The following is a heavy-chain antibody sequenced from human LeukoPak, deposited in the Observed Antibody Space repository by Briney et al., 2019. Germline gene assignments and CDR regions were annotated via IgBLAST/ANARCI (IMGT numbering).Heavy chain of an antibody. CDR1: GFTFSSYW. J-gene: IGHJ3*02. D-gene: IGHD2-15*01. CDR2: IKQDGSEK. CDR3: ARGGFLAAATWVGAFDI. V-gene: IGHV3-7*03. Sequence: GGSLRLSCAVSGFTFSSYWMTWVRQAPGKGLEWVANIKQDGSEKYYVDSVKGRFTISRDNAKNSLYLQMNSLRAEDTAVYYCARGGFLAAATWVGAFDIWGQGTMVTVSS.